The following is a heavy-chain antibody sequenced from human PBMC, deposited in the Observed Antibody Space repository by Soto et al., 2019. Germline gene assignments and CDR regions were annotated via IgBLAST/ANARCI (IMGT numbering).Heavy chain of an antibody. CDR1: GGTFSNFG. D-gene: IGHD4-17*01. J-gene: IGHJ3*02. Sequence: QVQLVQSGAEVKKPGSSVKVSCKTSGGTFSNFGINWVRQAPGQGLEWMGGIIPIFGTPSYAQKFQGRVTITADEFTSTAFMALGSLRSEDTAVYYCAGRTAVTFEEGFDIWGQGTMVTVS. CDR3: AGRTAVTFEEGFDI. V-gene: IGHV1-69*12. CDR2: IIPIFGTP.